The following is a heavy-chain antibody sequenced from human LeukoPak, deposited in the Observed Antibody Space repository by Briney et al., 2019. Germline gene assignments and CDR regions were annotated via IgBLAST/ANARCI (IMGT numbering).Heavy chain of an antibody. V-gene: IGHV4-61*02. CDR3: ARADFLVLTAISFPPFFDY. J-gene: IGHJ4*02. D-gene: IGHD2-21*02. CDR2: IYTSGTT. CDR1: GGSISSGNYY. Sequence: PSQTLSLTCTVSGGSISSGNYYYSWIRQPAGKGLEWLGRIYTSGTTDYNPSLKSRVTISVDTSKNQFSLKLSSVTAADTAVYYCARADFLVLTAISFPPFFDYWGQGTLVTVSS.